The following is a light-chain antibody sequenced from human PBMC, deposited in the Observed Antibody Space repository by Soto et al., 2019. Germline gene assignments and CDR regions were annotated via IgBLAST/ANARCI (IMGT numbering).Light chain of an antibody. CDR1: QDISNF. J-gene: IGKJ3*01. CDR2: DAS. CDR3: KQYDNLRVT. V-gene: IGKV1-33*01. Sequence: DIQMTQSPSSLSASVGDRVTITCQASQDISNFLNWYQQKPGKAPKLLIYDASNLETGVPSRCSAGGSGTDFTFSISSRQTEDITTYYFKQYDNLRVTFGPGTKGDIK.